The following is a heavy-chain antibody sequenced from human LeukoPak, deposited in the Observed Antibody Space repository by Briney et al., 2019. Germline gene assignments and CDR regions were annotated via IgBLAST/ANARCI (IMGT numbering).Heavy chain of an antibody. V-gene: IGHV1-8*01. J-gene: IGHJ4*02. CDR1: GYTFTGYD. D-gene: IGHD1-20*01. CDR2: MHPNSGDT. Sequence: GASAKVSCKTSGYTFTGYDINWVRQAAGQGFEWMGWMHPNSGDTGYAHNLQGRITITRDSSTATVFMELSSLRSEDTAMYYCARGRLNGNVDFWGQGTLVTVSS. CDR3: ARGRLNGNVDF.